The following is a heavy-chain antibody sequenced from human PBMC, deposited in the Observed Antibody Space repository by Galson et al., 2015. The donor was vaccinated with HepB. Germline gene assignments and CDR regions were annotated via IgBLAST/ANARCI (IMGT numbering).Heavy chain of an antibody. Sequence: ETLSLTCAVSGGSISSSNWWSWVRQPPGKGLEWIGEIYHSGSTNYNPSLKSRVTISVDKSKNQFSLKLSSVTAADTAVYYCARDRRGYYGSGSYYFDYWGQGTLVTVSS. V-gene: IGHV4-4*02. CDR2: IYHSGST. CDR1: GGSISSSNW. J-gene: IGHJ4*02. CDR3: ARDRRGYYGSGSYYFDY. D-gene: IGHD3-10*01.